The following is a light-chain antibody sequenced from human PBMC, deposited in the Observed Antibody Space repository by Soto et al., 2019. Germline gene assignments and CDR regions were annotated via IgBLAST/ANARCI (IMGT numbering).Light chain of an antibody. CDR3: QFYGPSPWT. Sequence: EIVLTQSPGTLSLSPGERATLSCRASQSVSSSYLAWYRQKPGQAPRLLIYGASSRATGIPDRFVGSGSETDFTLTISRLEPEDFAVYYCQFYGPSPWTFGPGTKVEFK. V-gene: IGKV3-20*01. CDR1: QSVSSSY. CDR2: GAS. J-gene: IGKJ1*01.